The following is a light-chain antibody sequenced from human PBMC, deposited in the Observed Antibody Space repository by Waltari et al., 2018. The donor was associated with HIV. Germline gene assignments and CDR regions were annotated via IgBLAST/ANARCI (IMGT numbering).Light chain of an antibody. J-gene: IGLJ3*02. V-gene: IGLV3-1*01. Sequence: SYELTQPPSVSVSPGQTASITCSGDKLGDKFVSWYQQKQGQSPVLVIFQDTKRPSGIPDRFSGSNSGNTATLTISGTQAINEADYYCQVWDSSIWVFGGGTKLTVL. CDR2: QDT. CDR1: KLGDKF. CDR3: QVWDSSIWV.